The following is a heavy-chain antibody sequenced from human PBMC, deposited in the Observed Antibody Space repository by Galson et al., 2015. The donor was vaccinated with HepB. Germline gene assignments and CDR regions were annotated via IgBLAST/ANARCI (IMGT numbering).Heavy chain of an antibody. V-gene: IGHV4-34*01. CDR2: INHSGST. CDR3: ARGRHTVATMYYWFDP. Sequence: SETLSLTCAVYGESFSGYYWSWIRQPPGKGLEWIAEINHSGSTNYNPSLKSRVTISVDTSKNQFSLKLSSVTAADTAVYYCARGRHTVATMYYWFDPWGQGTLVTVSS. J-gene: IGHJ5*02. D-gene: IGHD5-12*01. CDR1: GESFSGYY.